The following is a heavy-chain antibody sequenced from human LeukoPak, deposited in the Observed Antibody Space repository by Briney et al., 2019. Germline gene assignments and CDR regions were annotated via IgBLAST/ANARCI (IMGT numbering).Heavy chain of an antibody. J-gene: IGHJ4*02. CDR3: AKGFYHVGATTVYDY. V-gene: IGHV3-23*01. D-gene: IGHD1-26*01. Sequence: GGSLRLSCAASGFTFSSYAMNWVRQAPGKGLEWVSAISGSGGSTYYADSVKGRFTISRDNSKNTLYLQVNSLRAEDTAVYYCAKGFYHVGATTVYDYWGQGTLVTVSS. CDR2: ISGSGGST. CDR1: GFTFSSYA.